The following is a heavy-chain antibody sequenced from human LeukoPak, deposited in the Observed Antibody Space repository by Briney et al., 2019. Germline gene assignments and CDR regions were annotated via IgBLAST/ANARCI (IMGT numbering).Heavy chain of an antibody. D-gene: IGHD2-21*01. CDR2: IYYSGST. V-gene: IGHV4-31*03. CDR3: ARGPGGDLDH. J-gene: IGHJ4*02. CDR1: GGSIRRAGYY. Sequence: SQTLSLTCTVSGGSIRRAGYYWSWVRKSPGRGLDWIGYIYYSGSTFDIPSIKSRVTISVDTSKNKFSLRLNSMTAADTAVYYCARGPGGDLDHWGQGTLVTVSS.